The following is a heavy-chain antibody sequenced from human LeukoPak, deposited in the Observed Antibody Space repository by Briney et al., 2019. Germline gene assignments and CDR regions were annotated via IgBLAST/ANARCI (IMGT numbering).Heavy chain of an antibody. J-gene: IGHJ6*02. CDR2: IYYSGST. V-gene: IGHV4-59*08. CDR1: GGSISSYY. D-gene: IGHD1-26*01. Sequence: SETLSLTCTVSGGSISSYYWSWIRQPPGKGLEWIGYIYYSGSTNCNPSLKSRVTISVDTSKNQFSLKLSSVTAADTAVYYCARLSESGSYYYYGMDVWGQGTTVTVSS. CDR3: ARLSESGSYYYYGMDV.